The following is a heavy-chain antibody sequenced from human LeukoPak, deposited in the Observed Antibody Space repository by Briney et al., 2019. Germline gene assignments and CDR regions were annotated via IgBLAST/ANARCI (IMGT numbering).Heavy chain of an antibody. CDR2: ISWDGGKT. D-gene: IGHD6-19*01. J-gene: IGHJ4*02. CDR1: GFTFDDYA. Sequence: GGSLRLSCAVSGFTFDDYAMHWVRQAPGKGLEWVSLISWDGGKTYYADSVQGRFTISRDNNKNSLYLQVNSLRAEDTAVYYCAKDTVSSGWHTGIDHWGQGTLVTVSS. V-gene: IGHV3-43D*03. CDR3: AKDTVSSGWHTGIDH.